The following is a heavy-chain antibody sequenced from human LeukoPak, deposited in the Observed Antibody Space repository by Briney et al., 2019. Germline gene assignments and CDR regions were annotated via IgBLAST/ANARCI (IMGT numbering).Heavy chain of an antibody. CDR1: GFTFSSYA. D-gene: IGHD4-17*01. Sequence: GGSLRLSCAASGFTFSSYAMSWVRQAPGKGLEWVSSMSGSGGSTYYADSVKGRFTISRDDSKNTLYLQMNSLRAEDTAVYYCARVRYGELDVWGQGTTVTVTS. CDR2: MSGSGGST. J-gene: IGHJ6*02. V-gene: IGHV3-23*01. CDR3: ARVRYGELDV.